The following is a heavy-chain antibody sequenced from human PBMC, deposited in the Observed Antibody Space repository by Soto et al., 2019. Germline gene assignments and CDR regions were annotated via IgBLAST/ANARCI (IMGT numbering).Heavy chain of an antibody. CDR1: GGTFSKYA. V-gene: IGHV1-69*01. CDR2: IMPIFGTI. J-gene: IGHJ6*02. D-gene: IGHD2-2*01. Sequence: QVQLVQSGAEVKKPGSSVKVSCKASGGTFSKYAISWVRQAPGQGLEWMGGIMPIFGTIKYAQKFQGRVTITADESTSTAYMELSSLRSEDTAVYYCARAYCSSTSCPYGMDVWGQGTMVTVSS. CDR3: ARAYCSSTSCPYGMDV.